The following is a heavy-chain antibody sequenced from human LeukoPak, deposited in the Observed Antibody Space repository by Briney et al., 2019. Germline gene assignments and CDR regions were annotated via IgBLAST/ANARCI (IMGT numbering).Heavy chain of an antibody. J-gene: IGHJ4*02. D-gene: IGHD3-3*01. CDR3: ARGLTYYDFWSGYQIDY. CDR2: IYTSGST. Sequence: PSETLSLTCTVSGGSISSGSYYWSWIRQPAGKGLEWIGRIYTSGSTNYNPSLKSRVTISVDTSKNQFSLKLSSVTAADTAVYYCARGLTYYDFWSGYQIDYWGQGTLVTVSS. V-gene: IGHV4-61*02. CDR1: GGSISSGSYY.